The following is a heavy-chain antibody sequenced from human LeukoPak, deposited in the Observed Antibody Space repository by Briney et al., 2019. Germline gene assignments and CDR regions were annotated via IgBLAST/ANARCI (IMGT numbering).Heavy chain of an antibody. J-gene: IGHJ3*02. CDR2: INPNSGGT. V-gene: IGHV1-2*06. D-gene: IGHD2-21*02. CDR1: GYTFTGYY. CDR3: ARGDSRSGAFDI. Sequence: ASVKVSCKASGYTFTGYYMHWVRQAPGQGLEWMGRINPNSGGTNYAQKFQGRDTMTRDTSISTAYMELSRLRSDDTAVYYCARGDSRSGAFDIWGQGTMVTVSS.